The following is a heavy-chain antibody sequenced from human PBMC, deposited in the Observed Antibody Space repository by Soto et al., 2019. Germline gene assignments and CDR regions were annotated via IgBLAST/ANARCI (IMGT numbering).Heavy chain of an antibody. V-gene: IGHV3-30*18. CDR1: GFTFSRYG. CDR2: ISYDGRRK. D-gene: IGHD1-7*01. Sequence: QVQLVQSGGGVVQPGRSLRLSCAASGFTFSRYGMHWIRQAPGKGLEWVAVISYDGRRKYYGDSVKGRFAVSRDNSKNILFLDMNSLETEDTAVYYCVKEGGELGDYWGQGTLVTVSS. CDR3: VKEGGELGDY. J-gene: IGHJ4*02.